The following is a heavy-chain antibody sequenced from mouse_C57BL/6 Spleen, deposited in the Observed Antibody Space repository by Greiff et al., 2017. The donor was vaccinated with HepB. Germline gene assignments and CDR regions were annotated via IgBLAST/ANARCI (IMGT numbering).Heavy chain of an antibody. Sequence: VQLQQSGPELVKPGASVKISCKASGYTFTDYYMNWVKQSHGKSLEWIGDINPNNGGTSYNQKFKGKATLTVDKSSSTAYMELRSLTSEDSAVYYCARCFAGGFAYWGQGTLVTVSA. CDR2: INPNNGGT. CDR3: ARCFAGGFAY. V-gene: IGHV1-26*01. CDR1: GYTFTDYY. J-gene: IGHJ3*01.